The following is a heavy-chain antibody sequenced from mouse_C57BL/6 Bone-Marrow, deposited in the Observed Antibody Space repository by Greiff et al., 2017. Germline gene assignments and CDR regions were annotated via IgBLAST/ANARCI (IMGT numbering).Heavy chain of an antibody. Sequence: VQLQQPGAELVMPGASVKLSCKASGYTFTSYWMHWVKQRPGQGLEWIGEIDPSDSYTNYNQKFKGQSTLTVDKSSSTAYMQLSSLTSEDAAVYYCAREDGYYAMDYWGQGTSVTVSS. J-gene: IGHJ4*01. D-gene: IGHD2-3*01. CDR2: IDPSDSYT. CDR3: AREDGYYAMDY. V-gene: IGHV1-69*01. CDR1: GYTFTSYW.